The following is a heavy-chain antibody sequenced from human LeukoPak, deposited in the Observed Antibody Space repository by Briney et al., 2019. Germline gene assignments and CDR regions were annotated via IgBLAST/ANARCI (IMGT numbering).Heavy chain of an antibody. CDR3: TRGGLTGQMAAFDY. Sequence: GGSLRLSCAASGSTLSDYWMHWVRQVPGEGPVWVSSINGDGRSTTYADSVKGRFTISRDNAKNTIFLQMTSLRDEDTAVYYCTRGGLTGQMAAFDYWGQGALVTVSS. CDR1: GSTLSDYW. CDR2: INGDGRST. V-gene: IGHV3-74*01. D-gene: IGHD3-9*01. J-gene: IGHJ4*02.